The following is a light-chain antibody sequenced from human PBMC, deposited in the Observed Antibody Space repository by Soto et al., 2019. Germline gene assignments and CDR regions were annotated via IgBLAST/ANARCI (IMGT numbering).Light chain of an antibody. V-gene: IGKV3-20*01. CDR3: QQYNTWPPIT. J-gene: IGKJ5*01. CDR1: QSVTSSY. CDR2: AAS. Sequence: EIVLTQSPGTLSLSPGERATLCFVGSQSVTSSYLAWYQQKPGQAPRLLIYAASSRATGIPDRFSGSGSWTEFTLTISSLQSEDFAVYYCQQYNTWPPITFGQGTRLEIK.